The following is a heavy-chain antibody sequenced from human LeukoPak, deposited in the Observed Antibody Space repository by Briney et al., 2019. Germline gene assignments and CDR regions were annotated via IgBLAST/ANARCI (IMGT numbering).Heavy chain of an antibody. CDR1: GFTFSGYT. V-gene: IGHV3-21*04. CDR2: IPSSGTYI. D-gene: IGHD4-17*01. J-gene: IGHJ4*02. Sequence: GGSLRLSCAASGFTFSGYTMNWVRQAPGRGLEWVSSIPSSGTYIYYADSVKGRFTISRDNAKNSLYLQMNSLRAEDTALYYCAKDQDGDYAPIDYWGQGTLVTVSS. CDR3: AKDQDGDYAPIDY.